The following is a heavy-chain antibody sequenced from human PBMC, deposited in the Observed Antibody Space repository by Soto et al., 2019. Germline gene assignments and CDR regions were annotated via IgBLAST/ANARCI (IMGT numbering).Heavy chain of an antibody. V-gene: IGHV3-33*01. J-gene: IGHJ4*02. D-gene: IGHD1-1*01. CDR3: VRGDNWNDEASDY. Sequence: QVQLVESGGGVVQPGRSLRLSCAASGFMFSNHGMHWVRQAPGKGLEWVAVIWSDGNNRYYADYVKGRFTISRDNSKNTLYMQMNSLRAEDTDVYYCVRGDNWNDEASDYWGQGTLVTVSS. CDR1: GFMFSNHG. CDR2: IWSDGNNR.